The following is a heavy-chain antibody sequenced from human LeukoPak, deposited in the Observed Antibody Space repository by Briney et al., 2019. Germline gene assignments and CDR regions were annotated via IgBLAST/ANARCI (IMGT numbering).Heavy chain of an antibody. J-gene: IGHJ4*02. CDR3: AKWVGSKGVGEPFDY. V-gene: IGHV3-23*01. CDR1: GFTFSSYA. D-gene: IGHD3-10*01. CDR2: ISGSGGST. Sequence: GGSLRLSCAASGFTFSSYAMSWVRQAPGEGLEWVSAISGSGGSTYYADSVKGRFTISRDNSKNTLYLQMNSLRAEDTAVYYCAKWVGSKGVGEPFDYWGQGTLVTVSS.